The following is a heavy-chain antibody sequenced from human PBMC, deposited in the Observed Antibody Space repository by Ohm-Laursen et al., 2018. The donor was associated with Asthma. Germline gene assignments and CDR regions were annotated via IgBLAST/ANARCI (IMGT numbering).Heavy chain of an antibody. CDR3: SRGYSSGWTVGY. CDR2: IDTKTGNP. Sequence: SVKVSCKASGYPFTGYAVHWVRQAPGQGLEWMGWIDTKTGNPKFAQGFTGRFVFSLDTSISTAYLQISSLKAEDTGVYYCSRGYSSGWTVGYWGQGTLVAVSS. V-gene: IGHV7-4-1*02. D-gene: IGHD6-19*01. J-gene: IGHJ4*02. CDR1: GYPFTGYA.